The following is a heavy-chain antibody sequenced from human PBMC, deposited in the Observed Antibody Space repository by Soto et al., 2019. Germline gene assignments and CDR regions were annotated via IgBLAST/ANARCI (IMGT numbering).Heavy chain of an antibody. J-gene: IGHJ4*02. CDR2: SRDKGNSYST. D-gene: IGHD1-7*01. CDR3: VRSMPGTTAFDY. V-gene: IGHV3-72*01. CDR1: GFTFSDHY. Sequence: EVQLVASGGDLVQPGGSLRLSCAASGFTFSDHYIDWVRQAPGKGLEWVGRSRDKGNSYSTDYGASVKGRFTISRDASKNSLYLQMNSLKTEDPALYYCVRSMPGTTAFDYWGQGTLVTVSS.